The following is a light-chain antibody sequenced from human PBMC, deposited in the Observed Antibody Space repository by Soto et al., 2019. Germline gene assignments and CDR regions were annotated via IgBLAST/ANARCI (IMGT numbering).Light chain of an antibody. CDR3: SSYTSSSTFVV. J-gene: IGLJ2*01. CDR1: SSDVGGYNF. V-gene: IGLV2-14*03. Sequence: QSALTQPPSASGSPGQSVTISCTGTSSDVGGYNFVSWYQQHPGKAPKLMIYDVTERPSGVSNRFSGSKSGNTASLTISGLQAEDEADYYCSSYTSSSTFVVFGGGTKLTVL. CDR2: DVT.